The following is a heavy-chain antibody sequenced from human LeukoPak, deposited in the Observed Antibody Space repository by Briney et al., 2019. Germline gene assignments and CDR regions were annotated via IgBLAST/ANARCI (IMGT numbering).Heavy chain of an antibody. J-gene: IGHJ4*02. CDR1: GFTFSSYS. Sequence: GGSLRLSCAASGFTFSSYSMNWVRQAPGKGLEWVSYISSSSSTISYADSVKGRFTISRDSAKNPLDLQMYSLRDEDTAVYYCARSLRTASFDSWGQGTLVTVSS. CDR3: ARSLRTASFDS. CDR2: ISSSSSTI. V-gene: IGHV3-48*02.